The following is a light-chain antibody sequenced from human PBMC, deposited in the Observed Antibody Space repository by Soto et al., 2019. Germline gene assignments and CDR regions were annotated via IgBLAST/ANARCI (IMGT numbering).Light chain of an antibody. CDR1: QSVSSAY. CDR2: GES. Sequence: EIVLTQSPGTLSLSPGEGATLFCRASQSVSSAYLAWYQQKPGQAPRLLIYGESSRATGIPDRFSGSGSGTDFTLTISRLEPEDYAVYYCQQYGGSITFGQGTRLEIE. V-gene: IGKV3-20*01. CDR3: QQYGGSIT. J-gene: IGKJ5*01.